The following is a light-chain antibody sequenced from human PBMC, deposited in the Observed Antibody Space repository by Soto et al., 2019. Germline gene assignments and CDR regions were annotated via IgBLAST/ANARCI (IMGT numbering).Light chain of an antibody. CDR2: SHN. CDR1: RSNIGSNT. Sequence: QSVLTQPPSASGAPGQRVTISCSGSRSNIGSNTVNWYQQLPGTAPKLLIYSHNQRPSGVPDRFSVSKSGTSASLAISGLQSEDEADYYCATWDDNLDGYVFGTGTSSPS. V-gene: IGLV1-44*01. CDR3: ATWDDNLDGYV. J-gene: IGLJ1*01.